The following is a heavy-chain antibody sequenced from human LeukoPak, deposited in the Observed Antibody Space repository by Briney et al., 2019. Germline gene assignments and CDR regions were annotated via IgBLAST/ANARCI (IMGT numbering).Heavy chain of an antibody. CDR3: ARSPAAIAENDY. D-gene: IGHD2-2*01. CDR2: ISAYNGNT. Sequence: ASVKVSCKASGGTFSSYAISWVRQAPGQGLEWMGWISAYNGNTNYAQKLQGRVTMTTGTSTSTAYMELRSLRSDDTAVYYCARSPAAIAENDYWGQGTLVTVSS. CDR1: GGTFSSYA. V-gene: IGHV1-18*01. J-gene: IGHJ4*02.